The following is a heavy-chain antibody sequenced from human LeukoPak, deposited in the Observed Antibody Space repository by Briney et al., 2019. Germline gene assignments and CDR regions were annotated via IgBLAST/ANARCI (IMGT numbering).Heavy chain of an antibody. CDR2: INPNSGGT. CDR3: ARGTTVTVDY. Sequence: GASVNVSSKASVYTFTVYYMHWVRQAPGQGLVWMGWINPNSGGTNYAQKFQGRVTMTRDTSISTAYMELSRLRSDDTAVYYCARGTTVTVDYWGQGTLVTVSS. V-gene: IGHV1-2*02. CDR1: VYTFTVYY. D-gene: IGHD4-17*01. J-gene: IGHJ4*02.